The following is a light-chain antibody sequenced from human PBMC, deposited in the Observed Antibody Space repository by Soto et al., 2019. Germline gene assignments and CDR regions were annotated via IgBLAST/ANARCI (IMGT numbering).Light chain of an antibody. V-gene: IGKV3-15*01. CDR3: HQYNSSPFT. Sequence: EIVMTQSPATLSVSPGERATLSCRASQSVSSNLAWYQQKPGQAPRLLIYGASTRATGIPARFSGSRSGREFSVTISSLQSEDFGVYYWHQYNSSPFTFGLGTKVDVE. J-gene: IGKJ3*01. CDR1: QSVSSN. CDR2: GAS.